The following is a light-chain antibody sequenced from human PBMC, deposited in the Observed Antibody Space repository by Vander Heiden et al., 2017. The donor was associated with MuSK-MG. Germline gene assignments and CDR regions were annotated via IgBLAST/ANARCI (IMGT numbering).Light chain of an antibody. J-gene: IGKJ2*01. CDR3: QQYYSTPHT. Sequence: DIVLTPSPDSLAVSLGERATINCKSSQSVLYSSNNKNYLAWYQQKPGQPPKLLIYWASTRESGVPDRFSGSGSGTDFTLTISSLQAEDVAVYYCQQYYSTPHTFGQGTKLEIK. CDR1: QSVLYSSNNKNY. V-gene: IGKV4-1*01. CDR2: WAS.